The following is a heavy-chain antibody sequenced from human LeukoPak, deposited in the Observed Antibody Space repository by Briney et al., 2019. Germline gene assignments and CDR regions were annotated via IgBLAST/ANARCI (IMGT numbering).Heavy chain of an antibody. CDR3: ARGGGYGDWFDP. CDR1: GGSISSYD. D-gene: IGHD5-12*01. V-gene: IGHV4-59*08. J-gene: IGHJ5*02. Sequence: SETLCLTGTSPGGSISSYDWSWIRQPPGKGLEPIWYIYYSGSTNYNPPLKSRVTISVDTSKNQFSLKLSSVTAADTAVYYCARGGGYGDWFDPWGQGTLVTVSS. CDR2: IYYSGST.